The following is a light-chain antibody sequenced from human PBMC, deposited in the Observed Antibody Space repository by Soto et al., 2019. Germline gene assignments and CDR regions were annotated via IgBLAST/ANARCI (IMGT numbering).Light chain of an antibody. Sequence: EILLTQSPGTLSLSPGERVTLSCRASQGVGNNYLAWYQQKPGQAPRLLVHGASNRATGIPDRFSGSGSETGFTLTINRLEPEDFAVYYCQQYATSPLTFGQGTKVDIK. CDR2: GAS. J-gene: IGKJ1*01. CDR3: QQYATSPLT. CDR1: QGVGNNY. V-gene: IGKV3-20*01.